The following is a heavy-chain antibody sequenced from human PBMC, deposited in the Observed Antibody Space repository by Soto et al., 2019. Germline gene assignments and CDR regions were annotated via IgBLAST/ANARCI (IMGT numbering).Heavy chain of an antibody. CDR3: AKDQFSPTGTSYYYYYYGMDV. V-gene: IGHV3-23*01. CDR1: GFTFSSYA. Sequence: GGSLRLSCAASGFTFSSYAMSWVRQAPGKGLEWVSAISGSGGSTYYADSVKGRFTISRDNSKNTLYLQMNSLRAEDTAVYYCAKDQFSPTGTSYYYYYYGMDVWGQGTTVTVSS. D-gene: IGHD1-7*01. CDR2: ISGSGGST. J-gene: IGHJ6*02.